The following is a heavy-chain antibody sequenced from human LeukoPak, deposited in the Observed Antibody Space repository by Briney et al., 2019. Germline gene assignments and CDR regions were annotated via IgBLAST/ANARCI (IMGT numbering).Heavy chain of an antibody. CDR1: GGSFSGYY. CDR3: AKSGGYGLIDY. V-gene: IGHV4-34*01. Sequence: SETLSLTCAVYGGSFSGYYWSWIRQPPGKGLEWIGEINHSGSTNYNPSLKSRVTISIDTSKNQVSLNLTSMTAADTAVYYCAKSGGYGLIDYWGQGTLVTVSS. J-gene: IGHJ4*01. CDR2: INHSGST. D-gene: IGHD1-26*01.